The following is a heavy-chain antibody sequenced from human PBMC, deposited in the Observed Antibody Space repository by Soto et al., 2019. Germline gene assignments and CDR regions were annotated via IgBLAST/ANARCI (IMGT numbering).Heavy chain of an antibody. D-gene: IGHD4-4*01. CDR1: GGSISSGGYY. CDR2: IYYSGST. Sequence: PSETLSLTCTVSGGSISSGGYYWSWIRQHPGKGLEWIGYIYYSGSTYYNPSLKSRVTISVDTSKNQFSLKLSSVTAADTAVYYCARHTYSNYAPYYYYYMDVWGKGTTVTVSS. J-gene: IGHJ6*03. V-gene: IGHV4-31*03. CDR3: ARHTYSNYAPYYYYYMDV.